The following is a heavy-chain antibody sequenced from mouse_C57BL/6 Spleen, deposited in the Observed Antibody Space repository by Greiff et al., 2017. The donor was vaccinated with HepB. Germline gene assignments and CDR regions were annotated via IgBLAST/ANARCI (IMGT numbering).Heavy chain of an antibody. CDR1: GFTFSNYW. J-gene: IGHJ1*03. D-gene: IGHD1-1*01. V-gene: IGHV6-3*01. Sequence: LQQSGGGLVQPGGSMKLSCVASGFTFSNYWMNWVRQSPEKGLEWVAQIRLKSDNYATHYAGSVKGRFTISRDDSKSSVYLQRNNLRAEDTGIYYYTRDYYYGSSLWYFDVWGTGTTVTVSS. CDR2: IRLKSDNYAT. CDR3: TRDYYYGSSLWYFDV.